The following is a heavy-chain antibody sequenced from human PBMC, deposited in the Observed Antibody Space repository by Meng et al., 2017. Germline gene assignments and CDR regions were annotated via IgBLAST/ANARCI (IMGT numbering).Heavy chain of an antibody. CDR1: GFTFSSYG. CDR3: ARDASDYGGVFDY. Sequence: GESLKISCAASGFTFSSYGMHWVRQAPGKGLEWVAVISYDGSNKYYADSVKGRFTISRDNSKNTLYLQMNSLRAEDTAVYYCARDASDYGGVFDYWGQGTLVTVSS. V-gene: IGHV3-30*06. D-gene: IGHD4-23*01. CDR2: ISYDGSNK. J-gene: IGHJ4*02.